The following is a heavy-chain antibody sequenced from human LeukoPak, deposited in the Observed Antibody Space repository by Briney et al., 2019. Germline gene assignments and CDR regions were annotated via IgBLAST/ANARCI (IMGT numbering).Heavy chain of an antibody. J-gene: IGHJ4*02. V-gene: IGHV1-18*01. Sequence: ASVNVSCKSSGYKFSAYSITWVRQAPGQGVEWMGWITINNGNTNQKFQGRAIMIVHASTTTAYMDLRSLRSDDTAVYFCARGRRTRAQLWSYLESWGQGTLLTVAS. CDR1: GYKFSAYS. CDR2: ITINNGNT. CDR3: ARGRRTRAQLWSYLES. D-gene: IGHD1-1*01.